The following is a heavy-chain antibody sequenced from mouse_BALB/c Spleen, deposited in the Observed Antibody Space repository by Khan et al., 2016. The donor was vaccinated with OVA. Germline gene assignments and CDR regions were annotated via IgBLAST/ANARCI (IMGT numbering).Heavy chain of an antibody. Sequence: QVQLQQSGAELARPGASVKMSCKASGYTFTSYTMHWVKQRPGQGLEWIGYINPSSGYTNYNQKFKDKATLTADKSSSTAYMQLSSLTSEDSAVYYWARESGSSLCYWYFDVWGAGTTVTVSS. CDR3: ARESGSSLCYWYFDV. CDR2: INPSSGYT. CDR1: GYTFTSYT. D-gene: IGHD1-1*01. J-gene: IGHJ1*01. V-gene: IGHV1-4*01.